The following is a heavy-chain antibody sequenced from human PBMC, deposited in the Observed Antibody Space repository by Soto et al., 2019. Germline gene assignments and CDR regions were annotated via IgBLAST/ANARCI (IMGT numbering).Heavy chain of an antibody. V-gene: IGHV4-31*03. J-gene: IGHJ4*02. CDR1: GGSISSGGYY. CDR3: ARTGVGSSGYYPSAYYFDY. CDR2: IYYSGST. Sequence: QVQLQESGPGLVKPSQTLSLTCTVSGGSISSGGYYWSWIRQHPGKGLEWIGYIYYSGSTYYNPSLKSRVTISVDTSKNQFSLKLSSVTAADTAVYYCARTGVGSSGYYPSAYYFDYWGQGTLVTVSS. D-gene: IGHD3-22*01.